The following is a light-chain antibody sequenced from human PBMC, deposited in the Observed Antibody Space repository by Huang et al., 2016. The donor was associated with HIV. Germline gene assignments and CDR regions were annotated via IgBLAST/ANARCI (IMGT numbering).Light chain of an antibody. CDR3: QQRSNWAPIT. Sequence: EIVLTQSPAPLPLSPGERATLSCRASQRVSSYLAWYQQKPGQAPRLLIYDASNRATGIPARFSGSGSGTDFTLTISSLEPEDFAVYYCQQRSNWAPITFGGGTKVEIK. CDR1: QRVSSY. J-gene: IGKJ4*01. V-gene: IGKV3-11*01. CDR2: DAS.